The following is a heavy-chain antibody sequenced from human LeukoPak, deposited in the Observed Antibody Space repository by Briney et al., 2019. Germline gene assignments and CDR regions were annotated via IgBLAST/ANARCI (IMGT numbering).Heavy chain of an antibody. V-gene: IGHV4-4*07. CDR3: AKSISMDFEY. CDR2: IYNGGST. J-gene: IGHJ4*02. CDR1: GGSVSNYY. D-gene: IGHD2/OR15-2a*01. Sequence: SETLSLTCTVSGGSVSNYYWSWIRQPAGKGLEWIGRIYNGGSTNYNPSLESRVTISLDRSKNQFSLKLTSVTAADTAVYYCAKSISMDFEYWGQGTLVTVSS.